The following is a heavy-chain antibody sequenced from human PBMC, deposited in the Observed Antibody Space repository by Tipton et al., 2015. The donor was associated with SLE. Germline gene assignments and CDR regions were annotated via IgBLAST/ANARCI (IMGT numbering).Heavy chain of an antibody. J-gene: IGHJ4*02. CDR1: GGSISSYY. CDR3: ARDQVGVGDFDY. CDR2: IHHSGSA. D-gene: IGHD3-16*01. Sequence: TLSLTCTVSGGSISSYYWSWIRQPPGKGLEWTGYIHHSGSANYNPSLKSRVTISVDTSKTQFSLKLSSVTAADTAVYFCARDQVGVGDFDYWGQGTLVTVSS. V-gene: IGHV4-59*01.